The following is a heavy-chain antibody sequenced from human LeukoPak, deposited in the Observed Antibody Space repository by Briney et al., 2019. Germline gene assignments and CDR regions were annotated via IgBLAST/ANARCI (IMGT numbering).Heavy chain of an antibody. Sequence: QPGGSLRLSCAASGFTFSSYEMNWVRQAPGKGLEWVSYISSSGSTIYYADSVKGRFTISRDSAKNSLYLQMNSLRAEDTAVYYCARAIRRNYGDEVRLDYWGQGTLVTVSS. CDR3: ARAIRRNYGDEVRLDY. CDR1: GFTFSSYE. V-gene: IGHV3-48*03. J-gene: IGHJ4*02. CDR2: ISSSGSTI. D-gene: IGHD4-17*01.